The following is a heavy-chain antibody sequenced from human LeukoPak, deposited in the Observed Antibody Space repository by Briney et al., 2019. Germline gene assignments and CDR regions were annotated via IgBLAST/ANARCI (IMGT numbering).Heavy chain of an antibody. CDR1: GFTVSSNY. CDR3: AREWVVVPVAYGSYGMDV. J-gene: IGHJ6*02. CDR2: IYSGGST. V-gene: IGHV3-53*01. Sequence: PSGGSLRLSCAASGFTVSSNYMTWVRQAPGKGLEWVSVIYSGGSTYYADSVKGRFTISRDNSKNTLYLQMNSLRAEDTAVYYCAREWVVVPVAYGSYGMDVWGQGTTVTVSS. D-gene: IGHD2-2*01.